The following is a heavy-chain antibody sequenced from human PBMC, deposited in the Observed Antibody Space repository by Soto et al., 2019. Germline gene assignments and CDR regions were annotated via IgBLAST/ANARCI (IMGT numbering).Heavy chain of an antibody. V-gene: IGHV3-23*01. Sequence: EVQLLESGGGLVQPGGSLRLSCAASGFTFRSYAMSWVRQAPGKGLEWVSSVSLSGSTTYHADSVKGRFTISRDNSKNSLYLQMSSLRAEDTAVYYCARDSRYYDSSDYFDYWGQGTLVTVSS. CDR3: ARDSRYYDSSDYFDY. CDR1: GFTFRSYA. D-gene: IGHD3-22*01. J-gene: IGHJ4*02. CDR2: VSLSGSTT.